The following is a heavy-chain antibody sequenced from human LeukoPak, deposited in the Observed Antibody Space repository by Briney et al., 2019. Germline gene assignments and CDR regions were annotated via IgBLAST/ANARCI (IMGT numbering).Heavy chain of an antibody. J-gene: IGHJ6*02. D-gene: IGHD4-17*01. CDR1: GFTLSDYS. Sequence: PGGSLRLSCAASGFTLSDYSMYWVRQAPGKGLEWVSSITTTSSYIYYADAVKGRFTISRDNAKNSLYLQMNSLRGEDTAVYFCARSYGDAYYYYTLDVWGQGTTVTVSS. V-gene: IGHV3-21*01. CDR3: ARSYGDAYYYYTLDV. CDR2: ITTTSSYI.